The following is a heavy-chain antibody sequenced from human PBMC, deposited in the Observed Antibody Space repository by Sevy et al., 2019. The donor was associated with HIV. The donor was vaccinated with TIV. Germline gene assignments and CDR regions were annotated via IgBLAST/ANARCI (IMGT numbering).Heavy chain of an antibody. D-gene: IGHD5-12*01. Sequence: GGSLRLSCAASGFTFSSYGMHWVRQAPGKGLEWVAVISYDGSNKYYADSVKGRFTISRDNSKNTLYLQMNSLRAEDTAVYYCVKDGGKRRLQLGAFDIWGHGTMVTVSS. V-gene: IGHV3-30*18. CDR1: GFTFSSYG. J-gene: IGHJ3*02. CDR2: ISYDGSNK. CDR3: VKDGGKRRLQLGAFDI.